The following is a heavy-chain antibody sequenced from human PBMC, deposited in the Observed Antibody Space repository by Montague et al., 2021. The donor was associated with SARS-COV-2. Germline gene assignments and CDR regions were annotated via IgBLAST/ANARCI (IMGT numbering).Heavy chain of an antibody. CDR3: VRAVPAAPVHGALDA. CDR2: IYWNDDE. D-gene: IGHD6-13*01. Sequence: PALVKPTQTLTLTRTFSGFSLTTPGVGVGWIRQPPGEALEWLGVIYWNDDEHYSPSLKSRLTITKDTSRNQVILMMINVDPVDTATYYCVRAVPAAPVHGALDAWGQGAKVTVSS. V-gene: IGHV2-5*01. J-gene: IGHJ3*01. CDR1: GFSLTTPGVG.